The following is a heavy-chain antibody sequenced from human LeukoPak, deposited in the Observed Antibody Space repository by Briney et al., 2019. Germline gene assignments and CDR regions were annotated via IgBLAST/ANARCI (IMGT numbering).Heavy chain of an antibody. V-gene: IGHV1-18*01. CDR1: GYTFTSYA. D-gene: IGHD3-10*01. Sequence: ASVKVSCKASGYTFTSYAMHWVRQAPGQGLEWMGWISAYNGNTNYAQKLQGRVTMTTDTSTSTAYMELRSLRSDDTAVYYCAMTGEYYYGSGSFDYWGQGTLVTVSS. CDR3: AMTGEYYYGSGSFDY. J-gene: IGHJ4*02. CDR2: ISAYNGNT.